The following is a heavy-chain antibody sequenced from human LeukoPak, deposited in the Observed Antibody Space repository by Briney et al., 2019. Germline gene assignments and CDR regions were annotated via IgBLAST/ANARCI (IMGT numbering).Heavy chain of an antibody. D-gene: IGHD1-7*01. J-gene: IGHJ6*03. Sequence: PSETLSLTCTVSGGSISSGSYYWSWIRQPAGKGLEWIGRIYTSGSTNYNPSLKSRVTISVDTSKNQFSLKLSSVTAADTAVYYCARGVRGSTSWNSYYNYFYLDVWGKGTTVTVSS. CDR3: ARGVRGSTSWNSYYNYFYLDV. V-gene: IGHV4-61*02. CDR2: IYTSGST. CDR1: GGSISSGSYY.